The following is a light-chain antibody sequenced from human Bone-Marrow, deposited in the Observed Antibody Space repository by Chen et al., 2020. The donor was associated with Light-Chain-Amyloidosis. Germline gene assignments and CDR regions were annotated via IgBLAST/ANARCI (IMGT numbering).Light chain of an antibody. J-gene: IGLJ3*02. CDR3: QVWDRSSDRPV. V-gene: IGLV3-21*02. CDR1: NIGSTS. CDR2: DDS. Sequence: SYVLTQPSSVSVAPGQTATLACGGKNIGSTSVHWYQQTPGQAPLLVVYDDSDRPSGIPERLSGSNSGNTATLTISRVEAGDEAAYYCQVWDRSSDRPVFGGGTKLTVL.